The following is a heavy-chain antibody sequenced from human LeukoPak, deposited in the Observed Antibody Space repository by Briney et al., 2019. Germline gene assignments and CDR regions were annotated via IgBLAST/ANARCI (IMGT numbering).Heavy chain of an antibody. J-gene: IGHJ4*02. Sequence: ASVKVSCKASGYSFTSFDINWVRQAPGQGLEWMGWVNPNSGNTGYAQKFQGRVTLTRSTSITTAYMELSSLTSEDTAVYYCARQSLDGGSCYDYWGQGTPVAVSS. V-gene: IGHV1-8*01. CDR2: VNPNSGNT. D-gene: IGHD2-15*01. CDR1: GYSFTSFD. CDR3: ARQSLDGGSCYDY.